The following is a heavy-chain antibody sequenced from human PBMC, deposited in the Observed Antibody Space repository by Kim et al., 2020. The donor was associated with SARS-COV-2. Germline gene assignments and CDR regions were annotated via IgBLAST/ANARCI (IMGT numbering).Heavy chain of an antibody. CDR2: INHSGST. V-gene: IGHV4-34*01. CDR3: ARGGPSSSWYWFDP. D-gene: IGHD6-13*01. Sequence: SETLSLTCAVYGGSFSGYYWSWIRQPPGKGLEWIGEINHSGSTNYNPSLKSRVTISVDTSKNQFSLKLSSVTAADTAVYYCARGGPSSSWYWFDPWGQGTLVTVSS. CDR1: GGSFSGYY. J-gene: IGHJ5*02.